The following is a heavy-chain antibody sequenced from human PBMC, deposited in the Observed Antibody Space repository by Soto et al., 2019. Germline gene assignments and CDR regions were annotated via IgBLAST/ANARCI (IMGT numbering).Heavy chain of an antibody. CDR3: AKVVAGVDYYYGMDV. D-gene: IGHD2-15*01. CDR2: ISYDGSNK. V-gene: IGHV3-30*18. J-gene: IGHJ6*02. CDR1: GFTFSSYA. Sequence: GGSLRLSCAASGFTFSSYAMSWVRQAPGKGLEWVAVISYDGSNKYYADSVKGRFTISRDNSKNTLYLQMNSLRAEDTAVYYCAKVVAGVDYYYGMDVWGQGTTVTVSS.